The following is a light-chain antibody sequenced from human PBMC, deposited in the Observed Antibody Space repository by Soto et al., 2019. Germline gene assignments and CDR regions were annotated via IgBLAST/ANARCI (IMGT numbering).Light chain of an antibody. CDR2: DTF. CDR1: QTISSW. Sequence: DIQMTQSPSTLSGSVGDRVTITCRASQTISSWLAWYQQKPGKAPKLLMFDTFSLESGVPSRFSGSRSGTEFTLTISSLQPDDYATYYCQQFKSYPLTFGGGTKVDIK. J-gene: IGKJ4*01. CDR3: QQFKSYPLT. V-gene: IGKV1-5*01.